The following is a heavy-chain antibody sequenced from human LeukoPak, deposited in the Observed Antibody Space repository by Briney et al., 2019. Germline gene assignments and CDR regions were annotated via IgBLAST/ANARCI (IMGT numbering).Heavy chain of an antibody. CDR2: ISSSSSYI. CDR3: ASLLNSGSYSIADY. V-gene: IGHV3-21*01. Sequence: GGSLRLSCAASGFTFSSYSMNWVRQAPGKGLEWVSSISSSSSYIYYADSVKGRFTISRDNAKNSLYLQMNSLGAEDTAVYYCASLLNSGSYSIADYWGQGTLVTVSS. J-gene: IGHJ4*02. CDR1: GFTFSSYS. D-gene: IGHD6-19*01.